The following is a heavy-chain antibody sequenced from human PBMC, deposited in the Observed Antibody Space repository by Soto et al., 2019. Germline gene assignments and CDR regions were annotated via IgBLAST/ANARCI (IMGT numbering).Heavy chain of an antibody. CDR2: ISYDGINK. Sequence: QVQLVESGGGVVQPGRSLRLSCAASGFIFSSYGMHWVRQAPGKGLEWVAVISYDGINKYYSDSVKGRFTISRDNSKNTLYLQMNSLRAEDTAVYYCAKSVYNWNDGFLDYWGQGTLVTVSS. V-gene: IGHV3-30*18. J-gene: IGHJ4*02. D-gene: IGHD1-1*01. CDR3: AKSVYNWNDGFLDY. CDR1: GFIFSSYG.